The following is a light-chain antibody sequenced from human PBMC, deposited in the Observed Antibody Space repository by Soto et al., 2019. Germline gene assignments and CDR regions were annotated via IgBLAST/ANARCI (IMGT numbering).Light chain of an antibody. CDR3: SSYTTTNTLL. Sequence: SVLTQPPSVSGAPGQRVTISCTGSSSNIGTGYDVHWYQQLPGKVPKLLISGDINRPSGVPDRFSGSKSGNTASLTISGLQPEDEADYFCSSYTTTNTLLFGPGTKVTVL. V-gene: IGLV1-40*01. CDR1: SSNIGTGYD. J-gene: IGLJ1*01. CDR2: GDI.